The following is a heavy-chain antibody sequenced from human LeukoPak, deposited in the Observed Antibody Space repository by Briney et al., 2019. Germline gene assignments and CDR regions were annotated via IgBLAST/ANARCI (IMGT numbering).Heavy chain of an antibody. CDR1: GYTLTELS. CDR3: ATPRAGATTGDYYSGMAA. V-gene: IGHV1-24*01. J-gene: IGHJ6*02. D-gene: IGHD5-12*01. Sequence: ASVKGSCKVSGYTLTELSMHWVRQAPGKGLEWMGGFDPEDGETIYAQKFQGRVTMTEDTSTDTAYMELSSLRSKDTAVYYCATPRAGATTGDYYSGMAAWGQGTPVTVSS. CDR2: FDPEDGET.